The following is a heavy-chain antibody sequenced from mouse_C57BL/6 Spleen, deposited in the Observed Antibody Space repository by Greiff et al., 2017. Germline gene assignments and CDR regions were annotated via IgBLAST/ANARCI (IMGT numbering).Heavy chain of an antibody. Sequence: VQLQQSGAELVRPGSSVKLSCKASGYTFTSYWMDWVQQRPGQGLEWIGNIYPSDSETPYHPKFKDKDTLTVDKSSSTAYMQLSSLTSEDAAVYYCASRYYRAGFADWGQGTLVTVAA. D-gene: IGHD2-3*01. CDR1: GYTFTSYW. CDR3: ASRYYRAGFAD. V-gene: IGHV1-61*01. CDR2: IYPSDSET. J-gene: IGHJ3*01.